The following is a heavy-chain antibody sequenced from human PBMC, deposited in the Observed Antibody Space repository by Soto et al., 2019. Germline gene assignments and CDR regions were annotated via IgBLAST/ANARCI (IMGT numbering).Heavy chain of an antibody. V-gene: IGHV1-18*01. CDR1: GYTFTSYG. D-gene: IGHD6-19*01. Sequence: QVQLVQSGAEVKKPGASVKVSCKASGYTFTSYGISWQRQAPGQGLEWMGWISGYKGYINYAPKFQGRVTMTTDTSTSTAYMELTSLRSDDTALYYCARDSSLSGYYAMDVWGQGTTVTVSS. CDR3: ARDSSLSGYYAMDV. J-gene: IGHJ6*02. CDR2: ISGYKGYI.